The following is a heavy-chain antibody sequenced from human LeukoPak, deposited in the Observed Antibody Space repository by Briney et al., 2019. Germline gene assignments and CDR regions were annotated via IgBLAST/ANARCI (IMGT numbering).Heavy chain of an antibody. Sequence: GGSLRLSCAASGFTFSSYGMHWVRQAPGKGLEWVAVISYDGTNKYYADSVKGRFTISRDNSKNTLYLQMNSLRAEDTAVYYCAKDASPTVTTAYWYFDLWRRGTLATVSS. CDR2: ISYDGTNK. CDR1: GFTFSSYG. J-gene: IGHJ2*01. CDR3: AKDASPTVTTAYWYFDL. V-gene: IGHV3-30*18. D-gene: IGHD4-17*01.